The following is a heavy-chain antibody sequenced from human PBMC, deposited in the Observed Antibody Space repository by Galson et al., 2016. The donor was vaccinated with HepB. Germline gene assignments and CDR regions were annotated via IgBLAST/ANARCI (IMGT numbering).Heavy chain of an antibody. V-gene: IGHV4-34*01. Sequence: SETLSLTCDVLGGSLTNAYWTWIRQPPGKGLEWIGAVYYTGRTYHNPSLKSRLTISVDTSKNQFSLELSSVTAADTAVYYCARGDTSGSPGRDYWGQGTLVTVSS. CDR1: GGSLTNAY. CDR2: VYYTGRT. D-gene: IGHD3-22*01. CDR3: ARGDTSGSPGRDY. J-gene: IGHJ4*02.